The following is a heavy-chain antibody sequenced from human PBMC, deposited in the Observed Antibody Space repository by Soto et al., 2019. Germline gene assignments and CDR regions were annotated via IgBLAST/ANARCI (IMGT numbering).Heavy chain of an antibody. D-gene: IGHD6-19*01. CDR3: ERVNPSGWLNWFDP. J-gene: IGHJ5*02. CDR2: ISPYNGNT. CDR1: GYTFTSYG. V-gene: IGHV1-18*01. Sequence: QVQLVQSGAEVKKPGASVKVSCKASGYTFTSYGISWVRQAPGQGLEWMGWISPYNGNTNYAQKLQGRVTMTTDTPTRTAHMELRSLRSDHTAVYYCERVNPSGWLNWFDPWGQCSLLTASS.